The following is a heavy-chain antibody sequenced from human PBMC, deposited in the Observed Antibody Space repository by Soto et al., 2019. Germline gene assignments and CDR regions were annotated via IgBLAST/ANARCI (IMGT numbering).Heavy chain of an antibody. CDR3: ARDHVAAGILSGGYYYGLDV. CDR2: ISSSSSTM. CDR1: GFTFSNYG. J-gene: IGHJ6*02. V-gene: IGHV3-48*02. D-gene: IGHD6-13*01. Sequence: GGSLILSXAASGFTFSNYGMNWVRQAPGKGLEWLSYISSSSSTMYYADSVKGRFTISRDNAKNSLFLQMNSLRDEDTAIYYCARDHVAAGILSGGYYYGLDVWGQGTTVTVSS.